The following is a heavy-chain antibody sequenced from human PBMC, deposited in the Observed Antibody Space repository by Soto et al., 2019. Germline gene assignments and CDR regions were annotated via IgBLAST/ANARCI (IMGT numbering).Heavy chain of an antibody. CDR3: AREKDREQLGGNSDDPLYV. CDR1: GDTFDTFA. CDR2: MIPICRTP. J-gene: IGHJ6*02. D-gene: IGHD1-1*01. V-gene: IGHV1-69*12. Sequence: QVQLVQSGAEVVKPGSSVKVSCKASGDTFDTFAISWVRQAPGQGLEWMGGMIPICRTPDYGQTFQGRVTITADESTSTADIELRSLRSEDTAVSYCAREKDREQLGGNSDDPLYVWGQGTTVTVSS.